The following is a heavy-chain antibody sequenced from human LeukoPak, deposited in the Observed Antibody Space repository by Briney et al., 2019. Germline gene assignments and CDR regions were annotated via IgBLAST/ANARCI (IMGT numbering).Heavy chain of an antibody. V-gene: IGHV4-39*01. CDR3: ARRRKDLNWFDP. Sequence: PSETLSLTCTVSGDSISSSDYYWGWIRQPPGKGLEWIALINYSGRTFYNPSLKSRVTISVDMSKNQSSLSLNSVTAADTAVYYCARRRKDLNWFDPWGQGTLVTVSS. CDR2: INYSGRT. J-gene: IGHJ5*02. CDR1: GDSISSSDYY.